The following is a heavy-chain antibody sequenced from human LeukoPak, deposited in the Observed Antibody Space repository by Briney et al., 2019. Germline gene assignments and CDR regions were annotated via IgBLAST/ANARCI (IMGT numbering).Heavy chain of an antibody. Sequence: SETLSLACAVYGGSFSGYYWSWLRQPPGKGLEWIGEINHSGSTNYNPSLKSRVTISVDTSKNQFSLKLSSVTAADTAVYYCARSSGWYRGYFDYWGQGTLVTVSS. CDR1: GGSFSGYY. CDR3: ARSSGWYRGYFDY. CDR2: INHSGST. V-gene: IGHV4-34*01. D-gene: IGHD6-19*01. J-gene: IGHJ4*02.